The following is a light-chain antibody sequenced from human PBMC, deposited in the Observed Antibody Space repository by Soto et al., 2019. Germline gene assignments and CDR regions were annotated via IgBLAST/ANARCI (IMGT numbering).Light chain of an antibody. CDR3: QQYMTWPHT. CDR2: GAS. V-gene: IGKV3-15*01. CDR1: QSVTSN. Sequence: EIVMTQSPVTLSLSPGQRATLSCRSSQSVTSNLAWYQQKPGQAPRHLIYGASSRPCGISARFSGSGSGTEFTLTIRSLQSEDFAVFYCQQYMTWPHTFGGGTKLEI. J-gene: IGKJ4*01.